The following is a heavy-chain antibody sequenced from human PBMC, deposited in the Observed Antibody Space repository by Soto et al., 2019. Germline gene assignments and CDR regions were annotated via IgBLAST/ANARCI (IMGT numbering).Heavy chain of an antibody. J-gene: IGHJ6*02. D-gene: IGHD3-3*01. Sequence: QVQLVQSGAEVKKPGSSVKVSCKASGGTFSSYAISWVRQAPGQGLEWMGGTIPIFGTANYAQKFQGRVTITADKSTSTAYMELSSLRSEDTAVYYCARGVTRFLEWLYREYYYGMDVWGQGTTVTVSS. CDR2: TIPIFGTA. V-gene: IGHV1-69*06. CDR1: GGTFSSYA. CDR3: ARGVTRFLEWLYREYYYGMDV.